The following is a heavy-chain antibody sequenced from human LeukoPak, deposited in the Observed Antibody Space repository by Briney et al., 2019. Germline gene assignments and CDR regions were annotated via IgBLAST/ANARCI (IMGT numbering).Heavy chain of an antibody. Sequence: PSETLSLTCTVSGGSISSYYWSWIRQPPGKGLEWIGYIYYSGSINYNPSLKSRVTISVDTSKNQFSLKLSSVTAADTAVYYCARVRRYSYYFDYWGQGTLVTVSS. J-gene: IGHJ4*02. V-gene: IGHV4-59*01. CDR1: GGSISSYY. CDR3: ARVRRYSYYFDY. D-gene: IGHD3-9*01. CDR2: IYYSGSI.